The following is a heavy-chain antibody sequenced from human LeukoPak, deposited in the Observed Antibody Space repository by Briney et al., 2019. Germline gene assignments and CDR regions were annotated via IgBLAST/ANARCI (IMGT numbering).Heavy chain of an antibody. V-gene: IGHV4-30-2*01. D-gene: IGHD2-2*01. CDR2: IYHSGST. Sequence: SQTLSLTCAVSDGSISSGGYSWSWIRQPPGKGLEWIGYIYHSGSTYYNPSLKSRVTISVDRSKNQFSLKLSSVTAADTAVYYCARDRYCSSTSCPNWFDPWGQGTLVTVSS. J-gene: IGHJ5*02. CDR3: ARDRYCSSTSCPNWFDP. CDR1: DGSISSGGYS.